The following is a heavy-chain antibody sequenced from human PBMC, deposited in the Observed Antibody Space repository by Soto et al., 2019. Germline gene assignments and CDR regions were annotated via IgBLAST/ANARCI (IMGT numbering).Heavy chain of an antibody. V-gene: IGHV1-2*04. J-gene: IGHJ4*02. CDR1: GYTFTGYY. D-gene: IGHD3-3*01. CDR3: ARVGSTIFHFDY. Sequence: QVQLVQSGAEVKKPGASVKVSCKASGYTFTGYYMHWVRQAPGQGLEWVGWINPNSGGTNYAQKFQGWVTMTSDTSISTVYMELSRLRSDDTDVYYCARVGSTIFHFDYWGQGPRVTVSS. CDR2: INPNSGGT.